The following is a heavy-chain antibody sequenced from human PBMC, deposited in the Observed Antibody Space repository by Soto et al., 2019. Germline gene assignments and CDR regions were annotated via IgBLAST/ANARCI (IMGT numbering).Heavy chain of an antibody. CDR2: ISPKTGGT. J-gene: IGHJ4*02. CDR1: GYIFTGFY. CDR3: WRGTTRMGALATY. V-gene: IGHV1-2*04. D-gene: IGHD1-26*01. Sequence: QVPLVQSGDEVQKSGASVKVSCKAAGYIFTGFYIHWVRQAPGQGLEWMGWISPKTGGTNFAQKFQGWVTLIRDTYITTVYMELRRLKSHDTAVYYCWRGTTRMGALATYWGQGTLVTVSS.